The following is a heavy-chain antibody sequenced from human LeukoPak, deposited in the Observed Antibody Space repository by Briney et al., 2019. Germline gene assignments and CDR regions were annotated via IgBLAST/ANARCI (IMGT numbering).Heavy chain of an antibody. Sequence: HPGGSLRLSCTAPRVYMMEYAMHWVRQAPAKGPEWVALISDDGSNQYYADSVKGRFTVSRDSSNKTLFLQMNNLRPEDTGIYYCARPAVSYIYYYYGMDVWGQGTTVTVSS. CDR2: ISDDGSNQ. CDR1: RVYMMEYA. CDR3: ARPAVSYIYYYYGMDV. J-gene: IGHJ6*02. V-gene: IGHV3-30*03. D-gene: IGHD2-21*01.